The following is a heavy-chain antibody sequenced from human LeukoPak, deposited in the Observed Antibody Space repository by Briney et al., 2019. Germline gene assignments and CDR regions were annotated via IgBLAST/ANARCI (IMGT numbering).Heavy chain of an antibody. J-gene: IGHJ4*02. V-gene: IGHV3-74*01. CDR2: INSDGSST. Sequence: GGSLRLSCAASGFTFSSYWMHWVRQAPGKGLVWVSRINSDGSSTSYADSVKGRFTISRDNAKNTLYLQMNSLRAEDTAVYYCARAGYYGSGISWFDYWGQGTLVTVSS. CDR1: GFTFSSYW. CDR3: ARAGYYGSGISWFDY. D-gene: IGHD3-10*01.